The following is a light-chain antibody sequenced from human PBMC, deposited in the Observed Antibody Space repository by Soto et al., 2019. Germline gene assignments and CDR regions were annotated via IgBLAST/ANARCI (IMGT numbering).Light chain of an antibody. CDR2: DAS. CDR3: QQYNNWPPIT. J-gene: IGKJ5*01. Sequence: EIVMTQSPATLSVSPGERATLSCRASQSVSSNLAWHQQKPGQAPRILMYDASTRATGIPARFSGSGSGTEFTLIISSLQSEDFAVYYCQQYNNWPPITFGQGTRLEIK. V-gene: IGKV3-15*01. CDR1: QSVSSN.